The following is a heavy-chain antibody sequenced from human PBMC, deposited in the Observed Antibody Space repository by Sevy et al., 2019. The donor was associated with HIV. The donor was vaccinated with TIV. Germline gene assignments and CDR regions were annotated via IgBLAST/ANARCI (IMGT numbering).Heavy chain of an antibody. CDR1: GFTFSSYA. CDR2: ISYDGSNK. V-gene: IGHV3-30-3*01. CDR3: ARDLAYDSSGPFDY. D-gene: IGHD3-22*01. J-gene: IGHJ4*02. Sequence: GGCLRLSCAASGFTFSSYAMHWVRQAPGKGLEWVVVISYDGSNKYYADSVKGRFTISRDNSKNTLYLQMNSLRAEDTAVYYCARDLAYDSSGPFDYWGQGTLVTVSS.